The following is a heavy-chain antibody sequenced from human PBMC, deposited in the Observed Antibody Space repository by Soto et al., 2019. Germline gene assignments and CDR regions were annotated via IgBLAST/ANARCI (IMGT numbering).Heavy chain of an antibody. D-gene: IGHD3-16*01. Sequence: QLQESGPGLVKPSETLSLTCSVSGGSLDSSDFYWVWIRQPPGEGLEWIGRTYYRRNPYYNSSLRSRVTLSADTSKNQFSLSLSSVTAADTAVYYCARHGHWAPLDDGGQGTLVTV. J-gene: IGHJ4*02. CDR1: GGSLDSSDFY. V-gene: IGHV4-39*01. CDR2: TYYRRNP. CDR3: ARHGHWAPLDD.